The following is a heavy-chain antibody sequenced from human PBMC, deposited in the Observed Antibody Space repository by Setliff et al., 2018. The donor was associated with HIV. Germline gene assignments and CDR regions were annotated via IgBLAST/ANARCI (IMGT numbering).Heavy chain of an antibody. V-gene: IGHV3-21*01. CDR2: ISSSSYI. D-gene: IGHD5-18*01. Sequence: PGGSLRLSCAASGFTFSSYSMNWVRQAPGKGLEWVSSISSSSYIYYADSVKGRFTISRDNAKNSLYLQMNSLRAEDTAVYYCARVPAMAYAFDYWGQGTLVTVS. CDR1: GFTFSSYS. CDR3: ARVPAMAYAFDY. J-gene: IGHJ4*02.